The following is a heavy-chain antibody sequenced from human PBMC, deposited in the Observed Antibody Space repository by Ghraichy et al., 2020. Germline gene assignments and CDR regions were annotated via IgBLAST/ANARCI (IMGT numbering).Heavy chain of an antibody. CDR3: TKGLRFLPRNNWFDS. J-gene: IGHJ5*01. Sequence: SLNISCTASGFSFDEHAMHWVRQVPGKGLEWVSGISWHSRDIVYADSVKGRFTIFRDNAKNSLYLEMNSLRVEDTALYYCTKGLRFLPRNNWFDSWGQGTLVTVSS. V-gene: IGHV3-9*01. D-gene: IGHD3-3*01. CDR1: GFSFDEHA. CDR2: ISWHSRDI.